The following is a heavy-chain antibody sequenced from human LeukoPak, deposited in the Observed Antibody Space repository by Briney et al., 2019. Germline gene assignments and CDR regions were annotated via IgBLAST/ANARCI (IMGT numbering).Heavy chain of an antibody. Sequence: ASVKVSCKASGYTFTSYAMHWVRQAPGQRLEWMGWINAGNGNTKYSQELQGRVTITRDTSATTAYMELSSLRSEDMAVYYCARVGHWNPRYFDYWGQGTLVTVSS. V-gene: IGHV1-3*03. CDR1: GYTFTSYA. CDR3: ARVGHWNPRYFDY. J-gene: IGHJ4*02. CDR2: INAGNGNT. D-gene: IGHD1-1*01.